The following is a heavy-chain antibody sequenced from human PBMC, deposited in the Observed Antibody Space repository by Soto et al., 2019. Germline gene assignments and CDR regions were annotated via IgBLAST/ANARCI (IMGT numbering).Heavy chain of an antibody. V-gene: IGHV1-69*13. CDR2: IIPIFGTA. Sequence: ASVKVSCKASGGTFSSYAISWVRQAPGQGLEWMGGIIPIFGTANYAQKFQGRVTITADESTSTAYMELNSLRDEDTAVYYCARGGSSWYLDYYGMDVWGQGTTVTVSS. J-gene: IGHJ6*02. CDR1: GGTFSSYA. CDR3: ARGGSSWYLDYYGMDV. D-gene: IGHD6-13*01.